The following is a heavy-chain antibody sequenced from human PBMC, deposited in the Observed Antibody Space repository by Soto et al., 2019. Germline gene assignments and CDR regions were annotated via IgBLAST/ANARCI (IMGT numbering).Heavy chain of an antibody. J-gene: IGHJ4*02. CDR1: GGSIRRSSYY. V-gene: IGHV4-39*01. CDR2: IYYSGST. D-gene: IGHD5-12*01. Sequence: GPGPRGASETLSLTCTVSGGSIRRSSYYWGWIRQPPGKGLEWIGSIYYSGSTYYNPSLKSRVTISVDTSKNQFSLKLSSVTAADTAVYYCDGGLRSLDYWGQGTLVTVSS. CDR3: DGGLRSLDY.